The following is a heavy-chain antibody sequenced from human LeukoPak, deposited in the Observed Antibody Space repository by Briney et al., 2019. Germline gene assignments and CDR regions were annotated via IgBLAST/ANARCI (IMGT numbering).Heavy chain of an antibody. CDR1: GGSISSYY. Sequence: PSETLSLTCTVSGGSISSYYWSWLRQPPGKGLEWIGYIYYSGSTNYNPSLKSRVTISVDTSKNQFSLKLSSVTAADTAVYYCARLSHDCSSTSCYVDYWGQGTLVTVSS. D-gene: IGHD2-2*01. J-gene: IGHJ4*02. CDR2: IYYSGST. V-gene: IGHV4-59*08. CDR3: ARLSHDCSSTSCYVDY.